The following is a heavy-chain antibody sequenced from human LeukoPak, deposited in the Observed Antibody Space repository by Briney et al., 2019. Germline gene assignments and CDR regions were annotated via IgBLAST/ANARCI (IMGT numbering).Heavy chain of an antibody. CDR2: INPNSGGT. CDR3: AREGDDYGDLGNWFDP. D-gene: IGHD4-17*01. CDR1: GYTFTSYY. Sequence: GASVKVSCKASGYTFTSYYMHWVRQAPGQGLEWMGWINPNSGGTNYAQKFQGRVTMTRDTSISTAYMELSRLRSDDTAVYYCAREGDDYGDLGNWFDPWGQGTLVTVSS. J-gene: IGHJ5*02. V-gene: IGHV1-2*02.